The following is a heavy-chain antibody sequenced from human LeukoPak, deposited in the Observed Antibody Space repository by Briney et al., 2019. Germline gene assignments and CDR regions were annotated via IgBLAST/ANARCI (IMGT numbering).Heavy chain of an antibody. CDR3: ARGYSSSWYTIDY. D-gene: IGHD6-13*01. J-gene: IGHJ4*02. CDR2: IILIFGTA. Sequence: SEKVSCKASGGTFSSYAISWVRQAPGPGLEWMGGIILIFGTANYAQKFQGRVTITADESTSTAYMELSSLRSEDTAVYYCARGYSSSWYTIDYWGQGTLVTVSS. CDR1: GGTFSSYA. V-gene: IGHV1-69*13.